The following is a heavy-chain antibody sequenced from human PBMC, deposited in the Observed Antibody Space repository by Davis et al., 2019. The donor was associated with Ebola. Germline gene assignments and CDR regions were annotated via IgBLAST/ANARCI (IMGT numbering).Heavy chain of an antibody. J-gene: IGHJ4*02. V-gene: IGHV3-48*01. D-gene: IGHD2-2*01. Sequence: GESLKISCAASGFTFSSYSMNWVRQAPGKGLEWLSYISSGGTNIHYADSVKGRFTISRDNAKNSLYLQMNSLRGEDTAVYYCARDGPDQPRDYWGQGTLVTVSS. CDR2: ISSGGTNI. CDR3: ARDGPDQPRDY. CDR1: GFTFSSYS.